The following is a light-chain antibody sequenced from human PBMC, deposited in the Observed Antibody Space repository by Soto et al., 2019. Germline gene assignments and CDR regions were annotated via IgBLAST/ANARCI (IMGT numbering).Light chain of an antibody. CDR1: QSLLHSNGYNY. J-gene: IGKJ2*01. Sequence: DIVMTQSPLSLPVTPGEPASISCRSSQSLLHSNGYNYLDWYLQKPVQSPQLLIYLGSNRASGVPDRFSGSGSGTDFTLKISRVEAEDVGVYYCMRALQTPRGYTCGQGTKLEIK. CDR2: LGS. V-gene: IGKV2-28*01. CDR3: MRALQTPRGYT.